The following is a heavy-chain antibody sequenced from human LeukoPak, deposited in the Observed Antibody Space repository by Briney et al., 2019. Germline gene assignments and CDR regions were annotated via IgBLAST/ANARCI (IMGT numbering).Heavy chain of an antibody. J-gene: IGHJ4*02. CDR2: IYTSGST. D-gene: IGHD3-22*01. CDR3: ARTPSHYYDSSGYTLGAYCFDY. CDR1: GGSISSYY. V-gene: IGHV4-4*07. Sequence: SETLSLXCTVSGGSISSYYWSWIRQPAGKGLEWIGRIYTSGSTNYNPSLKSRVTMSVDMSKNQFSLKLSSVTAADTAVYYCARTPSHYYDSSGYTLGAYCFDYWGQGTLVTVSS.